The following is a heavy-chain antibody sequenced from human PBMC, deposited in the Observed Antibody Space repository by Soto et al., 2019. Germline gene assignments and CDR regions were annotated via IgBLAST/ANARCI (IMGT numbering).Heavy chain of an antibody. V-gene: IGHV1-69*02. J-gene: IGHJ4*02. CDR3: ARGMETTYGYFDY. Sequence: SVKVSCKASGGTFSSYTISWVRQAPGQGLEWMGRIIPILGIANYAQKFQGRVTITADKSTSTAYMELSSLRSEDTAVYYCARGMETTYGYFDYWGQGTLVTVSS. D-gene: IGHD4-4*01. CDR2: IIPILGIA. CDR1: GGTFSSYT.